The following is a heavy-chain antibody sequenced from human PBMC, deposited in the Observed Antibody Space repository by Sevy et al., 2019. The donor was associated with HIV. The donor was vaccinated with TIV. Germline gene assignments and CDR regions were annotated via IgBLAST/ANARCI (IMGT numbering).Heavy chain of an antibody. V-gene: IGHV3-53*01. J-gene: IGHJ4*02. CDR1: GFTVSSNY. D-gene: IGHD3-3*01. CDR3: ARATPDFWSGYYTDY. CDR2: IYSGGST. Sequence: GGSLRLSCAASGFTVSSNYMSWVRQAPGKGLEWVSVIYSGGSTYYADSVKGRFTISRDNSKNTLYLQMNSLRAEDTAVYYCARATPDFWSGYYTDYWGQGTLVTVSS.